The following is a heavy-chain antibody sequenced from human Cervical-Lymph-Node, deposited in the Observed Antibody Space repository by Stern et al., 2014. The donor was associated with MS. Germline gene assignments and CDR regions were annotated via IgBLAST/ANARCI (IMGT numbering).Heavy chain of an antibody. CDR2: IIPIFRTP. D-gene: IGHD6-13*01. J-gene: IGHJ5*02. CDR1: GGTFSSYT. CDR3: ARDRMSIAAAGTSWFDP. Sequence: QVQLGQSGAEVKKPGSSVKVSCKASGGTFSSYTISWVRQAPGQGLEWMGGIIPIFRTPNYAQKFQGRVTITADESTSTAYMELSSLRSEDTAVYYCARDRMSIAAAGTSWFDPWGQGTLVTVSS. V-gene: IGHV1-69*01.